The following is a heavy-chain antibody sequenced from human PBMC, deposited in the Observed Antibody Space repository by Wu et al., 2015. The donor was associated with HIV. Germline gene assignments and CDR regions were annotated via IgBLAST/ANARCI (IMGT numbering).Heavy chain of an antibody. J-gene: IGHJ4*02. Sequence: QVQLVQSGAEVKKPGASVKVSCKASGYIFTIYYMHWVRQAPGQGLEWMGIINPSRGTTNYAQKFQGRVTMTRDTSTSTVYMELSSLRSEDTAVYYCARDRNWNDFDYWGQGTLVTVSS. V-gene: IGHV1-46*01. CDR1: GYIFTIYY. D-gene: IGHD1-1*01. CDR3: ARDRNWNDFDY. CDR2: INPSRGTT.